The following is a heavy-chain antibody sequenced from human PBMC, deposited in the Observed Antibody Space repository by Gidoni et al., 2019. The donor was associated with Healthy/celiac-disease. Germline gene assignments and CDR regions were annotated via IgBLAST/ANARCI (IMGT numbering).Heavy chain of an antibody. J-gene: IGHJ4*02. CDR2: IWYDGSNK. V-gene: IGHV3-33*01. CDR1: GFTFSSYG. CDR3: ASPGIAAAGFDY. Sequence: QVQLVESGGGVVQPGRSLRLSCAASGFTFSSYGMHWVRQAPGKGLEWVAVIWYDGSNKYYADSVKGRFTISRDNSKNTLYLQMNSLRAEDTAVYYCASPGIAAAGFDYWGQGTLVTVSS. D-gene: IGHD6-13*01.